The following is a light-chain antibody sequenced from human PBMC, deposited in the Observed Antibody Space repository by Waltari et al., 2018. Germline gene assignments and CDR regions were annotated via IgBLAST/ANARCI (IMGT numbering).Light chain of an antibody. CDR1: QIVRSS. J-gene: IGKJ5*01. V-gene: IGKV3-11*01. Sequence: EIVLTQSPATLSLSPGERATLSCRASQIVRSSLAWYQQKPGQAPRLLIYDASNRATGIPARFSGSGSGTDFTLTISSLEPEDFAVYYCQQRSNWPPITFGQGTRLEIK. CDR2: DAS. CDR3: QQRSNWPPIT.